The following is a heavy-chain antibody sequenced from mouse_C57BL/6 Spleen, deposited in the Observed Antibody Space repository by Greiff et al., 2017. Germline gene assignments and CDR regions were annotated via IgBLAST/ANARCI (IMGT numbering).Heavy chain of an antibody. CDR2: IHPNSGNT. CDR1: GYTFTSYW. J-gene: IGHJ4*01. D-gene: IGHD2-1*01. Sequence: QVQLQQPGAELVKPGASVKLSCKASGYTFTSYWMRWVKQRTGQGLEWIGMIHPNSGNTNYNEKFKSKATLTVDKSSSTAYMELSSLTSEDSAVYYCARTRNYDAMDYWGQGTSVTVSS. CDR3: ARTRNYDAMDY. V-gene: IGHV1-64*01.